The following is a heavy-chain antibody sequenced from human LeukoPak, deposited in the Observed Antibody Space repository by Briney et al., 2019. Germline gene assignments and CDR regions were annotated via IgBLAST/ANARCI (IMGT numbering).Heavy chain of an antibody. CDR1: GFTVSSNY. Sequence: GGSLRLSCAASGFTVSSNYMSWVRQAPGKGLEWVSVIYSGGSTYYADSVKGRFTISRDNSMNTLYLQMNSLRAEDTAVYYCARNPSYCSGGSCYYFYGMDVWGKGTTVTVSS. D-gene: IGHD2-15*01. V-gene: IGHV3-53*01. CDR2: IYSGGST. CDR3: ARNPSYCSGGSCYYFYGMDV. J-gene: IGHJ6*04.